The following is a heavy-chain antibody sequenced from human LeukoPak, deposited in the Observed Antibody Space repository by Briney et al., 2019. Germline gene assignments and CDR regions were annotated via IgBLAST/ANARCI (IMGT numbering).Heavy chain of an antibody. CDR2: IYTSGST. CDR3: ARETPYLGRFLEWLSAYYFDY. CDR1: GGSISSYY. J-gene: IGHJ4*02. Sequence: SETLSLXCTVSGGSISSYYWSWIRQPAGKGLEWIGRIYTSGSTNYNPSLKSRVTMSVDTSKNQFSLKLSSVTAADTAVYYCARETPYLGRFLEWLSAYYFDYWGQGTLVTVSS. V-gene: IGHV4-4*07. D-gene: IGHD3-3*01.